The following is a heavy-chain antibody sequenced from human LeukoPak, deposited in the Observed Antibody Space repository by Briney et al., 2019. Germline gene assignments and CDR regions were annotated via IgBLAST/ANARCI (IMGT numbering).Heavy chain of an antibody. J-gene: IGHJ4*02. CDR2: ISSSSSTI. D-gene: IGHD5-12*01. CDR3: ARDGDIVATINFDY. Sequence: GGSLRPSRAASGFTFSSYSMNWVRQAPGKGLEWVSYISSSSSTIYYADSVKGRFTISRDNAKNSLYLQMNSLRAEDTAVYYCARDGDIVATINFDYWGQGTLVTVSS. CDR1: GFTFSSYS. V-gene: IGHV3-48*01.